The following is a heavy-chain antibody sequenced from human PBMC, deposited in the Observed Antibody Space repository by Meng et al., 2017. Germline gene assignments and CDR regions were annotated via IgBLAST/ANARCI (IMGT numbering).Heavy chain of an antibody. V-gene: IGHV4-39*07. CDR3: ARHPEDLVGATTFVAFDI. CDR2: IYYSGST. Sequence: GLVKPSETLSLACTVSVGAISSSSYYWGWIRQPPGQGLEWIGSIYYSGSTYYNPSLKSRVTISVDTSKKQFSLKLSSVTAADTAVYYCARHPEDLVGATTFVAFDIWGQGTMVTVSS. J-gene: IGHJ3*02. CDR1: VGAISSSSYY. D-gene: IGHD1-26*01.